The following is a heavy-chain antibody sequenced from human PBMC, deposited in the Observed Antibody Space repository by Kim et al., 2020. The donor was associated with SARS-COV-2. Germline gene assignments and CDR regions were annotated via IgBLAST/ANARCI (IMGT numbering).Heavy chain of an antibody. V-gene: IGHV4-34*01. Sequence: STTYNQSLKSRVTISVDTSKNQFSLKLSSVTAADTAVYYCARGQTGTVDYWGQGTLVTVSS. D-gene: IGHD3-9*01. CDR2: ST. CDR3: ARGQTGTVDY. J-gene: IGHJ4*02.